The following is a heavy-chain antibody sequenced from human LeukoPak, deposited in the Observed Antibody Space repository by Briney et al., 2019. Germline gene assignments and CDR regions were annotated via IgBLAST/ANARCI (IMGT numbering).Heavy chain of an antibody. CDR1: GFTVSSNY. CDR2: IFSGGNT. D-gene: IGHD5-18*01. CDR3: ARGDWGYTCGYTI. J-gene: IGHJ4*02. V-gene: IGHV3-53*01. Sequence: GGSLRLSCAASGFTVSSNYMNWVRQAPGKGLEWVSVIFSGGNTYYADSVKGRFTISRDNSKNTVYLQMNSLRAEDTAVYYCARGDWGYTCGYTIWGQGTLVTVSS.